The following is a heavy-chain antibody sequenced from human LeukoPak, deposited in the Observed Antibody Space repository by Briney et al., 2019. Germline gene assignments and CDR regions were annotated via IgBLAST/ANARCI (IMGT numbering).Heavy chain of an antibody. D-gene: IGHD3-22*01. Sequence: GGSLRLSCAASGFTFSSYEMNWVRQAPGKGLEWVSYISSSGRTIYYADSVKGRFTISRDISRNTLYLQMNSLRAEDTAMYYCARAPYDSAFDNYSFDFWGQGTLVTVSS. CDR2: ISSSGRTI. CDR1: GFTFSSYE. V-gene: IGHV3-48*03. CDR3: ARAPYDSAFDNYSFDF. J-gene: IGHJ4*02.